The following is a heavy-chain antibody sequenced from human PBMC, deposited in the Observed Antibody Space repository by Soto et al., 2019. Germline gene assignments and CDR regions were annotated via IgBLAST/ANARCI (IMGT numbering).Heavy chain of an antibody. CDR3: AKDRGAGYSSSYDAFDN. D-gene: IGHD6-13*01. V-gene: IGHV3-9*01. Sequence: EVQLVESGGGLVQPGRSLRLSCAASGFTFDDYAMHWVRQAPGKGLEWVSGISWNSGSIGYGDSVKGRFTISRDNAKNSLYLQLNSLRAEDTALYYCAKDRGAGYSSSYDAFDNWGQGTMVTASS. CDR2: ISWNSGSI. J-gene: IGHJ3*02. CDR1: GFTFDDYA.